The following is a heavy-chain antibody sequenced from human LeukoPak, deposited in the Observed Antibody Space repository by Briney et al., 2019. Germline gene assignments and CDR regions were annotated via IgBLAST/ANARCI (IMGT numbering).Heavy chain of an antibody. J-gene: IGHJ4*02. Sequence: GGSLRLSFATSGFTFSNYGLSLVPQAPGKGLEWVSATTGSGGNTYYADSVKGRFTISRDNSKNTLYLQMNSLRDEDTAVYYCAKWGDFDVLTGYYVPDFWGQGTLVTVSS. D-gene: IGHD3-9*01. V-gene: IGHV3-23*01. CDR1: GFTFSNYG. CDR3: AKWGDFDVLTGYYVPDF. CDR2: TTGSGGNT.